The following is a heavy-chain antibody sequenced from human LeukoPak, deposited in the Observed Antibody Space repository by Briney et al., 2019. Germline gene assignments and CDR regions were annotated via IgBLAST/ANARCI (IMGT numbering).Heavy chain of an antibody. J-gene: IGHJ4*02. CDR1: GYTFTGYY. V-gene: IGHV1-2*02. CDR3: ARGFSDY. Sequence: ASLKVSCKASGYTFTGYYIHWVRQAPGQGLEWMGWINPNSGGTNFAHKFQGRVTMTRDTSISTAYMDLSRLRSDDTAVYYCARGFSDYWGQGTLVTVPS. CDR2: INPNSGGT.